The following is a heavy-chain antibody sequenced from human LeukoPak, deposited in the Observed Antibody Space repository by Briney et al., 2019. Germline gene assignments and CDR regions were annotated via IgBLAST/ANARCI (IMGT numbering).Heavy chain of an antibody. CDR3: ARDQTLVGATPKYYFGMDV. D-gene: IGHD1-26*01. Sequence: ASVKVSCKASGYTFTSYGISWVRQAPGQGLEWMGWISAYNGNTNYAQKLQGRVTMTTDTSTSTAYMELRSLRSDDTAVYYCARDQTLVGATPKYYFGMDVWGQGATVTVSS. V-gene: IGHV1-18*01. CDR2: ISAYNGNT. CDR1: GYTFTSYG. J-gene: IGHJ6*02.